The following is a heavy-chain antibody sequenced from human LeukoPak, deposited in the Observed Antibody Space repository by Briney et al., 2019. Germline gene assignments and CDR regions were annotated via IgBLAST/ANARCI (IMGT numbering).Heavy chain of an antibody. CDR1: GYTLTGYY. Sequence: ASVKVSCKASGYTLTGYYMHWVRQAPGQGLEWMGWINPNSGGTNYAQKFQGRVTMTRDTSISTAYMELSRLRSDDTAVYYCARVGGYGRAFDIWGQGTMVTVSS. V-gene: IGHV1-2*02. CDR2: INPNSGGT. D-gene: IGHD5-18*01. J-gene: IGHJ3*02. CDR3: ARVGGYGRAFDI.